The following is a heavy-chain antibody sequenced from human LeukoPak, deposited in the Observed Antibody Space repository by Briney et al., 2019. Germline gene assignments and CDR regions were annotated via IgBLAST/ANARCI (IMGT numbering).Heavy chain of an antibody. CDR1: GYTFTSYY. CDR2: INPSGDST. Sequence: ASVKVSCKASGYTFTSYYMRWVRQAPGQGLEWMGIINPSGDSTSYAQKFQGRVTMTRDTSTSTVYMELSSLRSEDTAVYYCARAQSPAFDYWGQGTLVTVSS. CDR3: ARAQSPAFDY. J-gene: IGHJ4*02. V-gene: IGHV1-46*01.